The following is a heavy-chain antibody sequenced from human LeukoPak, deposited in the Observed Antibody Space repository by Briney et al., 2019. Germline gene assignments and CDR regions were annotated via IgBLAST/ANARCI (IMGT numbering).Heavy chain of an antibody. Sequence: GESLKISCKGSGYSFTSYWIGWVRQMPGKGLEWMGIIYPGDSDTRYSPSFQGQVTISADKSISTAYLQWSSLKASDTAMYYFARRIAVAGTGVDYWGQGTLVTVSS. J-gene: IGHJ4*02. CDR3: ARRIAVAGTGVDY. CDR2: IYPGDSDT. V-gene: IGHV5-51*01. CDR1: GYSFTSYW. D-gene: IGHD6-19*01.